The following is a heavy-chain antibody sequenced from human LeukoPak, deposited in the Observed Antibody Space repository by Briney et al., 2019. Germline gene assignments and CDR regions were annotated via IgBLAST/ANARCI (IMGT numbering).Heavy chain of an antibody. J-gene: IGHJ6*02. CDR3: ASVASSWPNYYYYYGMDV. Sequence: SQTLSLTCTVSGGSISSGDYYWSWIRQPPGKGLEWIGYIYYSGSTYYNPSLESRVTISVDTSKNQFSLKLSSVTAADTAVYYCASVASSWPNYYYYYGMDVWGQGTTVTVSS. CDR2: IYYSGST. D-gene: IGHD6-13*01. V-gene: IGHV4-30-4*01. CDR1: GGSISSGDYY.